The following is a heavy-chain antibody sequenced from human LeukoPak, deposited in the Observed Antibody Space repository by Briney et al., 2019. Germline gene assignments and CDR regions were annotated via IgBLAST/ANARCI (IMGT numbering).Heavy chain of an antibody. CDR2: IRFDGSNK. CDR3: TYCYGSGSYYRDAFNI. J-gene: IGHJ3*02. D-gene: IGHD3-10*01. V-gene: IGHV3-30*02. Sequence: GGSLRLSCAASGFTFSSYGMHWVRQAPGKGLEWVSFIRFDGSNKYYADSVKGRFTISRDNSKNTLYLQMNSLRAEDTAVYYCTYCYGSGSYYRDAFNIWGQGTMVTVSS. CDR1: GFTFSSYG.